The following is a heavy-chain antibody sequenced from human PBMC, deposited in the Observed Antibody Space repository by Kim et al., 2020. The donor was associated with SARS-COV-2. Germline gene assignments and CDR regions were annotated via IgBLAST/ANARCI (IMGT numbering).Heavy chain of an antibody. Sequence: GGSLRLSCAASGFTFSSYSMNWVRQAPGKGLEWVSYISSSSSTIYYADSVKGRFTISRDNAKNSLYLQMNSLRDEDTAVYYCARSVLRYCSGGSCPDFDYWGQGTLVTVSS. V-gene: IGHV3-48*02. CDR2: ISSSSSTI. CDR1: GFTFSSYS. J-gene: IGHJ4*02. CDR3: ARSVLRYCSGGSCPDFDY. D-gene: IGHD2-15*01.